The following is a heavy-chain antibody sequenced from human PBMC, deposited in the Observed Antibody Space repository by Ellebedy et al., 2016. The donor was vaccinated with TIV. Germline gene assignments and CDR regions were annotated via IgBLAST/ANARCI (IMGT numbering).Heavy chain of an antibody. CDR2: IFSNDEK. CDR1: GFSLSNVIMS. V-gene: IGHV2-26*01. J-gene: IGHJ4*02. CDR3: VRALKYCGGDCTYKFDF. D-gene: IGHD2-21*02. Sequence: SGPTLVKPTETLTLTRTVSGFSLSNVIMSVSWIRQPPGKALEWLAHIFSNDEKSYSTSLEARLSISKDTAKSQVVLTVANMDPVDTATYYCVRALKYCGGDCTYKFDFWGQGALVTVSS.